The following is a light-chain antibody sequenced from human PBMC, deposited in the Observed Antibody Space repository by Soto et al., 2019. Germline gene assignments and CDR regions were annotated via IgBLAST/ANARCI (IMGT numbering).Light chain of an antibody. CDR3: QQYSTSPYT. CDR1: QSLSNSN. V-gene: IGKV3-20*01. J-gene: IGKJ2*01. CDR2: GAS. Sequence: EIVLTQSPGTLSLSPGERATISCRASQSLSNSNLAWYRQKPCQAPRLLISGASSRATGIPDRFRGSESGTDFTLSIARLETEDVAVYYCQQYSTSPYTFGQGTKLEIK.